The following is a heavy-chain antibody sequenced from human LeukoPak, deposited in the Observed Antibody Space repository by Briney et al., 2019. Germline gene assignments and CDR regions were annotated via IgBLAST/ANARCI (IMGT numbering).Heavy chain of an antibody. CDR1: GYTFTGYY. V-gene: IGHV1-46*01. Sequence: ASVKVSCKASGYTFTGYYMHWVRQAPGQGLEWMGWINPSGGSTSYAQKFQGRVTMTRDMSTSTAYMELRSLRSDDTAVYYCARSPVAGQNWFDPWGQGTLVTVSS. J-gene: IGHJ5*02. CDR2: INPSGGST. D-gene: IGHD6-19*01. CDR3: ARSPVAGQNWFDP.